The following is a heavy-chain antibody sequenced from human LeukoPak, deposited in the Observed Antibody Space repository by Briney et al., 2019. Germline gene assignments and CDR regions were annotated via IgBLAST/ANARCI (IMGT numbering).Heavy chain of an antibody. Sequence: SETLPLTCTGSGGSISCYYWSWIRQPPAKELDDIGYIYYSGITDYNPSLKSRLTISVDTSKNQFSLTLNSVTAADTAMYYCARQHDGSGWPNWFDPWGQGTLVTVSS. D-gene: IGHD6-19*01. CDR3: ARQHDGSGWPNWFDP. CDR1: GGSISCYY. CDR2: IYYSGIT. V-gene: IGHV4-59*08. J-gene: IGHJ5*02.